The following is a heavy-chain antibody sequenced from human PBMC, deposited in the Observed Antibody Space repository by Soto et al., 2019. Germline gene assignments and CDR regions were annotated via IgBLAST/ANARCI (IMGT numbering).Heavy chain of an antibody. V-gene: IGHV1-18*01. CDR1: GYTFTSYG. J-gene: IGHJ5*02. CDR2: ISAYNGNT. D-gene: IGHD1-1*01. Sequence: QVQLVQSGAEVKKPGASVKVSCKASGYTFTSYGISWVRQAPGQGLEWMGWISAYNGNTNYAQKLQGRVTMTTDTSTSTAYMELRSLRTDDTAVYYCAREILLGHNWIDASNWFDPWGQGTLVTVSS. CDR3: AREILLGHNWIDASNWFDP.